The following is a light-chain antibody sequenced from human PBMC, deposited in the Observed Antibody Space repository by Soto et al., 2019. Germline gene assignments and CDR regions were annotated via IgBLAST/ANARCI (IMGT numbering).Light chain of an antibody. J-gene: IGLJ3*02. Sequence: QSALTQPASVSGSPGQSITISCTGTSSDVGGYNYVSWYQQHPGKAPKLMVYEVSNRPSGVSNRFSGFKSGNTASLTISGLKTEDEADYYCSSYTRSATWVFGGGTKLTVL. CDR2: EVS. CDR1: SSDVGGYNY. V-gene: IGLV2-14*01. CDR3: SSYTRSATWV.